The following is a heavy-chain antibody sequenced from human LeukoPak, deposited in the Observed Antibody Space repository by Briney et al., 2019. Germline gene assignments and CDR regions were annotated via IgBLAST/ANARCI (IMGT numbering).Heavy chain of an antibody. CDR1: GGTFSSYA. D-gene: IGHD6-6*01. V-gene: IGHV1-69*05. CDR3: ARGSTAARVSFDY. J-gene: IGHJ4*02. Sequence: SVKVSCKASGGTFSSYAISWVRQARGQGLEWMGRIIPIFGTANYAQKFQGRVTITTDESTSTAYMELSSLRSEDTAVYYCARGSTAARVSFDYWGQGTLVTVSS. CDR2: IIPIFGTA.